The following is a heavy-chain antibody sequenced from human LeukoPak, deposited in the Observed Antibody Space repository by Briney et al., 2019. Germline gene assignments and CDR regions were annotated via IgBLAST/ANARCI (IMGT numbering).Heavy chain of an antibody. J-gene: IGHJ5*02. CDR1: LFPLSGLA. Sequence: PGGSLRLSRADSLFPLSGLARSWVRQAPGEGLEWVSSISRNGDTTYYADSGKGRFTISRDNSNNILFLQMISLRADDTAVYYCARDRANYYGSEGAYYKRNGDLWGQGAMVAVSS. D-gene: IGHD3-10*01. CDR3: ARDRANYYGSEGAYYKRNGDL. CDR2: ISRNGDTT. V-gene: IGHV3-23*01.